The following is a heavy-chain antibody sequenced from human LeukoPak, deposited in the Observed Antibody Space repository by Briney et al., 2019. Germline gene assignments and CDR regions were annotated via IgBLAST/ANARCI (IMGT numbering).Heavy chain of an antibody. CDR3: ARDRGMTIDY. D-gene: IGHD3-10*01. Sequence: GGSLRLSCAASGFTFSSYSMNWVRQAPGKGLEWVSYISSSGNTIYYADSVKGRFTVSRDNAKNSLYLQMNSLRAEDTAVYYCARDRGMTIDYWGQGTLVTVSS. CDR1: GFTFSSYS. J-gene: IGHJ4*02. CDR2: ISSSGNTI. V-gene: IGHV3-48*04.